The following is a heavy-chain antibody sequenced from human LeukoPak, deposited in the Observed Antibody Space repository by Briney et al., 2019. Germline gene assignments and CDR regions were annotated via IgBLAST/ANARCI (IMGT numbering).Heavy chain of an antibody. D-gene: IGHD3-9*01. CDR1: GFTFSSYS. J-gene: IGHJ4*02. CDR3: AREMDDILTGYGLDY. Sequence: GGSLRLSCAASGFTFSSYSMNWVRQAPGKGLEWVSSISSTGSYIFYADSVKGRFTISRDNAKNSLYLQMNSLRAEDTAVYYRAREMDDILTGYGLDYWGQGTLVTVSS. CDR2: ISSTGSYI. V-gene: IGHV3-21*01.